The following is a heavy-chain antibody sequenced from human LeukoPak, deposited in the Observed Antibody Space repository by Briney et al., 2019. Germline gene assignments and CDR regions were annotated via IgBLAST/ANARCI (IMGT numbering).Heavy chain of an antibody. Sequence: SVKVSCKASGGTFISYAISWVRQAPGQGLEWMGGIIPIFGTANYAQKFQGRVTITADESTSTAYMELSSLRSEDTAVYYCARDNPWELLGYYYYYGMDVWGQGTTVTVSS. D-gene: IGHD1-26*01. CDR1: GGTFISYA. CDR2: IIPIFGTA. V-gene: IGHV1-69*01. CDR3: ARDNPWELLGYYYYYGMDV. J-gene: IGHJ6*02.